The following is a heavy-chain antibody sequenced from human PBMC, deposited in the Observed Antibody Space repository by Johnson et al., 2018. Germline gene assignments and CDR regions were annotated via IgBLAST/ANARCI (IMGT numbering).Heavy chain of an antibody. Sequence: QVQLVESGPGLVKPSETLSLTCTVSGGSISSYYWSWIRQPPGKGLEWIGYIYYRGSTNYNPSLKSRVTISVDMSKNQFSLKLSSVTAADTAVYYCASSAEKSGYYYYFDYWGQGTLVTVSS. V-gene: IGHV4-59*01. J-gene: IGHJ4*02. CDR1: GGSISSYY. D-gene: IGHD3-3*01. CDR3: ASSAEKSGYYYYFDY. CDR2: IYYRGST.